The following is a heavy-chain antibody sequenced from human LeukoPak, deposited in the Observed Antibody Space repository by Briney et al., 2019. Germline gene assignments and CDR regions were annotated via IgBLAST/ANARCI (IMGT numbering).Heavy chain of an antibody. CDR3: TRERDLSLYCFAY. V-gene: IGHV3-30-3*01. CDR1: GFTFSSYA. CDR2: ISYDGSNK. J-gene: IGHJ4*02. Sequence: GGSLRLSCAASGFTFSSYAMHWVRQAPGKGLEWVAVISYDGSNKYYADSVKGRFTISRDNSKNTLYLQMNSLRAEDTAVYYCTRERDLSLYCFAYWGQGTLVTVSS.